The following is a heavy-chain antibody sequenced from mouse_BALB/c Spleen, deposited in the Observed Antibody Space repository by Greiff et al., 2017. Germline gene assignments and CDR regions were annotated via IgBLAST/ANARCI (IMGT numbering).Heavy chain of an antibody. CDR2: ISSGSSTI. J-gene: IGHJ4*01. V-gene: IGHV5-17*02. Sequence: EVKLMESGGGLVQPGGSRKLSCAASGFTFSSFGMHWVRQAPEKGLEWVAYISSGSSTIYYADTVKGRFTISRDNPKNTLFLQMTSLRSEDTAMYYCARMGGSSYDYYAMDYWGQGTSVTVSS. CDR3: ARMGGSSYDYYAMDY. CDR1: GFTFSSFG. D-gene: IGHD1-1*01.